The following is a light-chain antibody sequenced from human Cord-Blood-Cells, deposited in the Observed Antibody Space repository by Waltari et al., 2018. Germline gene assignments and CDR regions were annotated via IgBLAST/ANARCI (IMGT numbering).Light chain of an antibody. CDR3: QQYDNLPYS. CDR1: QDISNY. J-gene: IGKJ2*01. V-gene: IGKV1-33*01. Sequence: DIKMTQSPASLSASVGDSVTITCQASQDISNYLNWYQQKPGKAPKLLIYDASNLETGVPSRFSGSGSGTDFTFTISSLQPEDIATYYCQQYDNLPYSFGQGTKLEIK. CDR2: DAS.